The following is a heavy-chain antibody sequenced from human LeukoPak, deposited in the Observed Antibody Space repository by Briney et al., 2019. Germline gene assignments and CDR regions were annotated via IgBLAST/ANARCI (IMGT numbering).Heavy chain of an antibody. J-gene: IGHJ5*02. CDR1: GVSISSYY. CDR2: IYISGST. D-gene: IGHD3-22*01. Sequence: LSETLSLTCTVSGVSISSYYWSWIRPPPGKGLEWVGRIYISGSTHYNPSLKSRVIMSLDRIKNQFSLKLSSVTVAYTVVYYSARYLYDSRSFTENWYCPQGQRTIVTVAS. V-gene: IGHV4-4*07. CDR3: ARYLYDSRSFTENWYCP.